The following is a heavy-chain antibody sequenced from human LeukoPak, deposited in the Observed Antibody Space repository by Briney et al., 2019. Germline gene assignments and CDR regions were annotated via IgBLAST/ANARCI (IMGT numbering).Heavy chain of an antibody. D-gene: IGHD3-10*01. J-gene: IGHJ5*02. V-gene: IGHV4-34*01. Sequence: PSETLSLTCAVYGGSFNDYYWNWIRQPPGKGLEWIGEINLRGSTTYNPSLKSRVTISVDTSKNQFSLKLSSVTAADTAVYYCARGGYYGSGNDFRFDPWGQGTLVTVSS. CDR1: GGSFNDYY. CDR3: ARGGYYGSGNDFRFDP. CDR2: INLRGST.